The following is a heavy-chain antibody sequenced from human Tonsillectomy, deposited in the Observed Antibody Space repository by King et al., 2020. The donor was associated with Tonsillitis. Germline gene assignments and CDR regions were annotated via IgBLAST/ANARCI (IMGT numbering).Heavy chain of an antibody. V-gene: IGHV3-33*01. CDR3: ARDLRYFDWLLDSYFDY. CDR2: IWYDGSNK. CDR1: GFTFSSYG. Sequence: VQLVESGGGVVHPGRSLRLSCAASGFTFSSYGMHWVRQAPGKGLEWVAVIWYDGSNKYYADSVKGRFTISRDNSKNTLYLQMNSLRAEDTAVYYCARDLRYFDWLLDSYFDYWGQGTLVTVSS. D-gene: IGHD3-9*01. J-gene: IGHJ4*02.